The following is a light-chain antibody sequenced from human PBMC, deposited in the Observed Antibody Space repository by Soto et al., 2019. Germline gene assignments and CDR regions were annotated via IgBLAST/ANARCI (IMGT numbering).Light chain of an antibody. CDR2: DAS. V-gene: IGKV3-11*01. Sequence: EIVMTQSPTPLSVSPGGPDTLSCRASQRVGSHLAWFQQRPGQAPRLLIYDASNRATGIPARFSGSGSGADFTLTISSLEPEDFAVYYCQQRSNSITFGQGTRLEIK. CDR3: QQRSNSIT. J-gene: IGKJ5*01. CDR1: QRVGSH.